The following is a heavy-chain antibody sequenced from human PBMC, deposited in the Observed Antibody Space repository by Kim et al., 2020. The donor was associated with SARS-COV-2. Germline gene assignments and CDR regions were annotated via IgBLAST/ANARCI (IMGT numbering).Heavy chain of an antibody. D-gene: IGHD3-10*01. CDR3: ARTDGSGSYYKPFDY. CDR2: IYYSGST. J-gene: IGHJ4*02. V-gene: IGHV4-39*07. Sequence: TLSLICTVSGGSISSSSYYWGWIRQPPGKGLEWIGSIYYSGSTYYNPSLKSRVTISVDTSKNQFSLKLSSVTAADTAVYYCARTDGSGSYYKPFDYWGQGTLVTVSS. CDR1: GGSISSSSYY.